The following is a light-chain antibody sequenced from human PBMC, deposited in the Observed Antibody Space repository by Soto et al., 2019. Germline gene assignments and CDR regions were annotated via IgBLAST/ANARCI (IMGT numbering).Light chain of an antibody. J-gene: IGKJ5*01. CDR3: QQRSNWPPIT. V-gene: IGKV3-11*01. CDR1: QSVSSY. Sequence: ILLTKSPATLSLSPGERATLSCRASQSVSSYLAWYQQKPGQAPRLLIYDTSNRATGIPARFSGSGSGTDFTLTISSLEPEDFAVYYCQQRSNWPPITFGQGTRLEIK. CDR2: DTS.